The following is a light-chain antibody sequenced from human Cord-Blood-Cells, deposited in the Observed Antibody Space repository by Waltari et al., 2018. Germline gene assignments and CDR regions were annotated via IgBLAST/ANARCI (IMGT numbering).Light chain of an antibody. CDR2: AAS. Sequence: DIQMTQSPSSLSASVGDRVTITCQASQDISNYLTWYQQKPGKTPKLLIYAASNLETGVPSRFSGSGSGTDFTFTISSLQPEDIATYYCQQYDNLPPLTFGGGTKVEIK. V-gene: IGKV1-33*01. J-gene: IGKJ4*01. CDR3: QQYDNLPPLT. CDR1: QDISNY.